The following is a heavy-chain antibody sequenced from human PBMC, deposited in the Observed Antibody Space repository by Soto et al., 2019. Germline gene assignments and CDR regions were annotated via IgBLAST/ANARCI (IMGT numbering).Heavy chain of an antibody. CDR3: ASGLSSMDSIYYYYMDV. D-gene: IGHD2-2*03. CDR2: MNPNSSNT. V-gene: IGHV1-8*01. J-gene: IGHJ6*03. CDR1: GYTFTSYD. Sequence: ASVKVSCKASGYTFTSYDINWVRQATGQGLEWMGWMNPNSSNTGYAQKFQGRVTMTRNTSISTAYMELSSLRSEDTAVYYCASGLSSMDSIYYYYMDVWGKGTTVTVSS.